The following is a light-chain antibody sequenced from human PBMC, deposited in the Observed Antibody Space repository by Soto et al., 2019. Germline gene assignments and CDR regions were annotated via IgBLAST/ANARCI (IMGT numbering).Light chain of an antibody. CDR1: SSDVGGYNY. CDR3: SSYAGSNFYV. Sequence: QSALTQPPSASGSPGQSVTISCTGTSSDVGGYNYVSWYQQHPGKAPKLMIYDVIKRPSGVPDRFSGSKSGNTASLTVSGLQDEDEDDYYCSSYAGSNFYVFGTGTKVTVL. V-gene: IGLV2-8*01. CDR2: DVI. J-gene: IGLJ1*01.